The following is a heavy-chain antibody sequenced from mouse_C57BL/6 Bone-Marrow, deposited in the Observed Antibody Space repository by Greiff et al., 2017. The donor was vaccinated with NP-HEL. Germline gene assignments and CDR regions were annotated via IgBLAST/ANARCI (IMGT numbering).Heavy chain of an antibody. J-gene: IGHJ3*01. CDR1: GYTFTDYE. CDR2: IDPETGGT. Sequence: VKLQEYGAELVRPGASVTLSCKASGYTFTDYEMHWVKQTPVHGLEWIGAIDPETGGTAYNQKFKGKAILTADKSSSTAYMALRSLTSEDSAVYYCTRSYYYGSSPFAYWGQGTLVTVSA. V-gene: IGHV1-15*01. CDR3: TRSYYYGSSPFAY. D-gene: IGHD1-1*01.